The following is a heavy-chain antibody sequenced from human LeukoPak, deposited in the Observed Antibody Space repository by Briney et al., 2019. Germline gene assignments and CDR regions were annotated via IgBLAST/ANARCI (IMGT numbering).Heavy chain of an antibody. Sequence: GGSLRLSCAASGFTFSNYEMNWVRQAPGKGLEWVSCISSSGSTIYYADSVKGRFTISRDNAKKSLYLQMNSLRAEDTAVYYCAELGITMIGGVWGKGTTVTISS. CDR2: ISSSGSTI. CDR3: AELGITMIGGV. J-gene: IGHJ6*04. CDR1: GFTFSNYE. D-gene: IGHD3-10*02. V-gene: IGHV3-48*03.